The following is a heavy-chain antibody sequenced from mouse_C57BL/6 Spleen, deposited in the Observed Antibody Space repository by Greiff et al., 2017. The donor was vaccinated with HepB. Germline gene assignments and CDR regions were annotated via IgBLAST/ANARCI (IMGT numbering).Heavy chain of an antibody. D-gene: IGHD2-4*01. J-gene: IGHJ3*01. Sequence: QVQLQQPGAELVKPGASVKLSCKASGYTFTSYWMQWVKQRPGQGLEWIGEIDPSDSYTNYNQKFKGKATLTVDTSSSTAYMLLSSLTSEDSAVYYCARGIYYDSAWFAYWGQGTLVTVSA. V-gene: IGHV1-50*01. CDR3: ARGIYYDSAWFAY. CDR1: GYTFTSYW. CDR2: IDPSDSYT.